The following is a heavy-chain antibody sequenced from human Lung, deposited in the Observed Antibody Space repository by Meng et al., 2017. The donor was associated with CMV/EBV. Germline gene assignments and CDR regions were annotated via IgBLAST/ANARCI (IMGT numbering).Heavy chain of an antibody. CDR1: GGSISSGDYY. Sequence: QVQTQELGPGRVKPSHTLSLTCTVSGGSISSGDYYWSWIRQPPGKGLEWIGYIYYTGSTYYNPSLKSRVIISVDTSKNQFSLKLNSVTAADTAVYYCARVGGCSGGGCYHRLFDYWGQGTLVTVSS. CDR2: IYYTGST. CDR3: ARVGGCSGGGCYHRLFDY. J-gene: IGHJ4*02. D-gene: IGHD2-15*01. V-gene: IGHV4-30-4*01.